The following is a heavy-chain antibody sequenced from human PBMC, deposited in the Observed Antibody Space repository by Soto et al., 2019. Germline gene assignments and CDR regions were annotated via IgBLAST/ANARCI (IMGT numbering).Heavy chain of an antibody. D-gene: IGHD3-9*01. CDR2: ISGSGGST. CDR3: AKAIRYGRDPIDY. V-gene: IGHV3-23*04. Sequence: VQLVESGGGLVKPGGSLRLSCAASGFTFSDYYMSWIRQAPGKGLEWVSAISGSGGSTYYADSVKGRFTISRDNSKNTLYLQMNSLRAEDTAVYYCAKAIRYGRDPIDYWGQGTLVTVSS. J-gene: IGHJ4*02. CDR1: GFTFSDYY.